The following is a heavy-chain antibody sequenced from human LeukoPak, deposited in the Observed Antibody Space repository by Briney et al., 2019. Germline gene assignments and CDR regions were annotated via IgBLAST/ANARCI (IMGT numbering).Heavy chain of an antibody. CDR3: ARDPGHDTSNYGGLDF. Sequence: ASVKVSCKASGYTFTSYAMNWVRQAPGQGLEWMGWINPKSGDPIYVQKFQGRVTLTRDTSIDTVYLELSSLKSDDTAVYYCARDPGHDTSNYGGLDFWGQGTLVTVSS. CDR1: GYTFTSYA. CDR2: INPKSGDP. J-gene: IGHJ4*02. V-gene: IGHV1-2*02. D-gene: IGHD4-11*01.